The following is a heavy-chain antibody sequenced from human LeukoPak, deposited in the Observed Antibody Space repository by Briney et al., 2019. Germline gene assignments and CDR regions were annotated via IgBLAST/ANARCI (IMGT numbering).Heavy chain of an antibody. V-gene: IGHV6-1*01. CDR3: ARGGRYYGSGSYYNHWFDP. J-gene: IGHJ5*02. CDR2: TYYRSKWYN. CDR1: GDSVSSNSAA. Sequence: SQTLSLTCAISGDSVSSNSAAWNWIRQSPSRGLEWLGRTYYRSKWYNDYAVSVKSRITINPDTSKSQFSLQLNSVTPEDTAVYYCARGGRYYGSGSYYNHWFDPWGQGTLVTVSS. D-gene: IGHD3-10*01.